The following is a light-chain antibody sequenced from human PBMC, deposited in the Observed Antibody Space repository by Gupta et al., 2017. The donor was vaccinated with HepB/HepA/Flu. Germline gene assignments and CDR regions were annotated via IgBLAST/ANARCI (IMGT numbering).Light chain of an antibody. V-gene: IGLV6-57*03. Sequence: FMLTQPHSVSESPGKTVTISCTRSSGSIVSNYVQWYQQRPGSAPTTVIYEDNQRPSGVPDRFSGSIDSSSNSASLTISGLKTEDEAEYYCQAYDSSVWVFGGGTKLTVL. CDR1: SGSIVSNY. CDR2: EDN. CDR3: QAYDSSVWV. J-gene: IGLJ3*02.